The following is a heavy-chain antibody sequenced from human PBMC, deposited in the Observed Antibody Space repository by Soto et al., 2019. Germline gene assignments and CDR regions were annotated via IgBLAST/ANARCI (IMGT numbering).Heavy chain of an antibody. V-gene: IGHV4-30-4*01. D-gene: IGHD3-16*01. CDR2: IYYSGST. J-gene: IGHJ4*02. CDR1: GGSIRSDDYY. CDR3: ARDPWARGVAY. Sequence: PSETLSLTCTVSGGSIRSDDYYWTWIRQPPGKGLEWIGYIYYSGSTYYNPSLTSRVAISVDTSKNQFSLTLTSVTAADTAVYYCARDPWARGVAYWGQGILVTVSS.